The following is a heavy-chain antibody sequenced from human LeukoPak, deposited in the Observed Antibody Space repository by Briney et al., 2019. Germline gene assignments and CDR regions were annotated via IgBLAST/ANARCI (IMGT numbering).Heavy chain of an antibody. CDR2: ISGSGGST. CDR3: AKQGGYSYGPLFDY. Sequence: PGGSLRLSCAASGFTFSSYAMSWVRQAPGKGLEWVSAISGSGGSTYYAGSVKGRFTISRDNSKNTLYLQMNSLRAEDTAVYYCAKQGGYSYGPLFDYWGQGTLVTVSS. J-gene: IGHJ4*02. D-gene: IGHD5-18*01. V-gene: IGHV3-23*01. CDR1: GFTFSSYA.